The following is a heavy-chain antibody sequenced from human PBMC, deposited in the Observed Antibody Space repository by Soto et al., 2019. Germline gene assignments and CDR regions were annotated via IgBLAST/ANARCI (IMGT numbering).Heavy chain of an antibody. CDR2: VNWNGGST. CDR3: VRGASLNFDY. V-gene: IGHV3-20*04. J-gene: IGHJ4*02. Sequence: GGSLRLSCAASGFTFSSYWMSWVRQAPGKGLEWVSGVNWNGGSTGYADSVKGRFTISRDNAKNSLYLQMNSLRAEDTAFYYCVRGASLNFDYWGQGTLVTVSS. D-gene: IGHD1-26*01. CDR1: GFTFSSYW.